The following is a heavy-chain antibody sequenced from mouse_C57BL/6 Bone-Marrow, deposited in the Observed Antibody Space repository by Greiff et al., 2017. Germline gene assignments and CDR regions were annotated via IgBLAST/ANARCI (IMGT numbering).Heavy chain of an antibody. J-gene: IGHJ3*01. D-gene: IGHD2-4*01. V-gene: IGHV1-55*01. CDR3: ARAGYDYRWFAY. CDR1: GYTFTSYW. Sequence: QVQLQQPGAELVKPGASVKMSCKASGYTFTSYWITWVKQRPRQGLEWIGDIYPGSGSTNYNEKFKSKATLTVDTSSSTAYMQLSSLTSEDSAVYYCARAGYDYRWFAYWGQGTLVTVSA. CDR2: IYPGSGST.